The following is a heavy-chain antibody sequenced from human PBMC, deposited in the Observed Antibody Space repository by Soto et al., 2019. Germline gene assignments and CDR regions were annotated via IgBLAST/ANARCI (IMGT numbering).Heavy chain of an antibody. J-gene: IGHJ5*02. Sequence: EVQLLESGGGMVQPGGSLRLSCVASGFTLSSFFMTWVRQAPGKGLELVSAISNSGGSTYYADSVKGRFTISRDNSHNTLYLQMNNLRADDTARYYCAKDLEKWLVQLGGLDTWGQGAQVTVSS. V-gene: IGHV3-23*01. D-gene: IGHD1-1*01. CDR1: GFTLSSFF. CDR3: AKDLEKWLVQLGGLDT. CDR2: ISNSGGST.